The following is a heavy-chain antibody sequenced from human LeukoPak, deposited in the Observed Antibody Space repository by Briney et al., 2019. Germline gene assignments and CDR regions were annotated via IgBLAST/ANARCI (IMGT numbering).Heavy chain of an antibody. CDR1: GYTFTGYY. V-gene: IGHV1-2*02. D-gene: IGHD3-16*01. Sequence: ASVKVSCKASGYTFTGYYTHWVRQAPGQGLEWMGWINPNSGGTNYAQKFQGRVTMTRDTSISTAYMELSRLRSDDTAVYYCARFVRGEYYFDYWGQGTLVTVSS. CDR2: INPNSGGT. CDR3: ARFVRGEYYFDY. J-gene: IGHJ4*02.